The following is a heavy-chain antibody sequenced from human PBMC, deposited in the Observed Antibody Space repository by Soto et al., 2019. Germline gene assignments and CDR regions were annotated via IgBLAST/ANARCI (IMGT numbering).Heavy chain of an antibody. CDR3: ARDLKVAGTNSFYYYGMDV. D-gene: IGHD6-19*01. Sequence: EVQLVASGGGLVKPGGSLRLSCADSGVTFSNYTMNWVRQAPGKGLEWVSSISRSSRNIYYADSLKGRFTISRDNAKNALYLQMNSLRAEDTAVYYCARDLKVAGTNSFYYYGMDVWGQGTTVTVSS. J-gene: IGHJ6*02. CDR1: GVTFSNYT. V-gene: IGHV3-21*01. CDR2: ISRSSRNI.